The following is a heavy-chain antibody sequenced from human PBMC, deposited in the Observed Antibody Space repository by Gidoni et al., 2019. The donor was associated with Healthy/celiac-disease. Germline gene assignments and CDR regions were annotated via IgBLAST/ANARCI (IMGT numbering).Heavy chain of an antibody. D-gene: IGHD4-17*01. J-gene: IGHJ2*01. CDR2: ISSSSSYI. CDR3: ARDRGPYGDYAHRYFDL. V-gene: IGHV3-21*01. CDR1: GFTFSSYS. Sequence: EVQLVESGGVLVKPGGSLRLSCAASGFTFSSYSMNWVRQAPGKGLEWVSSISSSSSYIYYADSVKGRFTISRDNAKNSLYLQMNSLRAEDTAVYYCARDRGPYGDYAHRYFDLWGRGTLVTVSS.